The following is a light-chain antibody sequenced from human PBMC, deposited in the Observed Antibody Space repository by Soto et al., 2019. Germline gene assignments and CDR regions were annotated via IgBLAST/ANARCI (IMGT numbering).Light chain of an antibody. J-gene: IGKJ1*01. V-gene: IGKV1-5*03. Sequence: DIQMTQSPSTLAASLGDRVTITCRASQSISSCLAWYQQKPGKAPKLLIYQASSLESGVPSRFSGSGSGTEFTLTISSLQPDDFEPYYCQQYNSSSWTFGQGTKVDIK. CDR1: QSISSC. CDR3: QQYNSSSWT. CDR2: QAS.